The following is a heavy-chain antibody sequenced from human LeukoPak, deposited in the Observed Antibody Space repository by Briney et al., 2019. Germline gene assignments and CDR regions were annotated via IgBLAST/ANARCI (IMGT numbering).Heavy chain of an antibody. CDR3: ARDLWVDYYDSSGYPEYYFDY. CDR1: GFTFSSYS. CDR2: ISSSSSTI. D-gene: IGHD3-22*01. V-gene: IGHV3-48*01. J-gene: IGHJ4*02. Sequence: PGGSLRLSCAASGFTFSSYSMNWVRQAPGKGLEWVSYISSSSSTIYYADSVKGRFTISRDNAKNSLYLQMNSLRAEDTAVYYCARDLWVDYYDSSGYPEYYFDYWGQGTLVTVSS.